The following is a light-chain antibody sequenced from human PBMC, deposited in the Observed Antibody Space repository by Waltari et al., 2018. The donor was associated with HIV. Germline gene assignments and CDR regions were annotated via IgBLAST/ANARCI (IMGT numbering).Light chain of an antibody. Sequence: DIVMTQSPLSLPVNTGEPASISCRSSQSLLHSNGYNYLDWYLQKPGQSPQVLIYLGSHRASGVPDRFSGSGSGTDFTLKISRVEAEDVGVYYCMQALQSPRTFGQGTKLEI. CDR3: MQALQSPRT. CDR2: LGS. CDR1: QSLLHSNGYNY. J-gene: IGKJ2*01. V-gene: IGKV2-28*01.